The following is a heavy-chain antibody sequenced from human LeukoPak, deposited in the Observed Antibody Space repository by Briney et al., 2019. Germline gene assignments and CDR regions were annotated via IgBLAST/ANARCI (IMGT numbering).Heavy chain of an antibody. J-gene: IGHJ4*02. CDR2: ISYDGSNK. V-gene: IGHV3-30*18. Sequence: SCKASGGTFSSYGMHWVRQAPGKGLEWVAVISYDGSNKYYADSVKGRFTISRDNSKNTLYLQMNSLRAEDTAVYYCAKDLGDYVWGSYRSSPDYWGQGTLVTVSS. D-gene: IGHD3-16*02. CDR3: AKDLGDYVWGSYRSSPDY. CDR1: GGTFSSYG.